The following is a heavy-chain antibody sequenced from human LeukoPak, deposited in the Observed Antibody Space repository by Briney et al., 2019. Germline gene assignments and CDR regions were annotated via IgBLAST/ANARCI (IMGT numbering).Heavy chain of an antibody. D-gene: IGHD2-15*01. V-gene: IGHV4-59*01. J-gene: IGHJ3*02. CDR1: GGSISSYY. CDR2: IYDSGST. CDR3: ARVSAAPKSLGYCSGGSCYEGAFDI. Sequence: SETLSLTCTVAGGSISSYYWSWIRQPPGKGLEWIGYIYDSGSTNYNPSLKSRVTISVDTSKNQFSLKLSSVTAADTAVYYCARVSAAPKSLGYCSGGSCYEGAFDIWGQGTMVTVSS.